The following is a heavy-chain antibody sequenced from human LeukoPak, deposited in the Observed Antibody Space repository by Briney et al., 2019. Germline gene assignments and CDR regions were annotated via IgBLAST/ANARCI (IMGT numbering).Heavy chain of an antibody. CDR2: IYSGGST. CDR1: GFTVSSNY. J-gene: IGHJ4*02. Sequence: PGGSLRLSCAASGFTVSSNYMSWVRQAPGKGLEWVSVIYSGGSTYYADSVKGRFTISRDNSKNMLYLQMNSLRTEDTAVYYCAKGEYQLLGWLFDYWGQGTLVTVSA. D-gene: IGHD2-2*01. V-gene: IGHV3-66*01. CDR3: AKGEYQLLGWLFDY.